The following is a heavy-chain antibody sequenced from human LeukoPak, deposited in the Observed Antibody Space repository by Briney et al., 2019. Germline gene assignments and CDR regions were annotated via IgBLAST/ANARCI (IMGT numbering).Heavy chain of an antibody. D-gene: IGHD1-26*01. CDR2: INHSGST. CDR1: GGSFSGYY. J-gene: IGHJ4*02. V-gene: IGHV4-34*01. Sequence: PSETLSLTCAVYGGSFSGYYWSWIRQPPGKGLEWIGEINHSGSTNYNPSLKSRVTISVDTSKNQFSLKLSSVTAADTAVYYCASVISGSYSDYWGQGTLVTVSS. CDR3: ASVISGSYSDY.